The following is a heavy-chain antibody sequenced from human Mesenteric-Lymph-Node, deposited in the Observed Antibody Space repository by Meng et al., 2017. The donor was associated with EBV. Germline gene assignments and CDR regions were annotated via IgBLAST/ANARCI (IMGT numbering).Heavy chain of an antibody. Sequence: GVFLRSSCAASGIIVLMFRMTWVRQAQGKGLEWGSSMRSDSSYIYYAASVEGRFTISRDNAKKSLYLQMNSLRAEDTAVYYCARDFEYSGYQYHPFDSWGQGTLVTVSS. CDR2: MRSDSSYI. V-gene: IGHV3-21*01. CDR1: GIIVLMFR. CDR3: ARDFEYSGYQYHPFDS. J-gene: IGHJ4*02. D-gene: IGHD5-12*01.